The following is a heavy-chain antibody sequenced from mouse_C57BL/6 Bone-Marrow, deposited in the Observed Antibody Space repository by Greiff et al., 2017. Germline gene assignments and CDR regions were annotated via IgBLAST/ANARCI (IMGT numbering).Heavy chain of an antibody. CDR2: IHPNSGST. V-gene: IGHV1-64*01. CDR3: SPTVVEGDY. Sequence: QVQLQQPGAELVKPGASVKLSCKASGYTFTSYWMHWVKQRPGQGLEWIGMIHPNSGSTNYNEKFKRKATLTVDKSSSTAYMQLSSLTSEDSAVYYCSPTVVEGDYWGQGTTLTVSS. CDR1: GYTFTSYW. D-gene: IGHD1-1*01. J-gene: IGHJ2*01.